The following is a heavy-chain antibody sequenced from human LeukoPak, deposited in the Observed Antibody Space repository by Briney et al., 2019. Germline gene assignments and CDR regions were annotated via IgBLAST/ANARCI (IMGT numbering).Heavy chain of an antibody. Sequence: GGSLRLSCAASGFTFNSYAMTWVRQAPGKGLEWVSLISGSGASTDYADSVKGRFTISRDNSKNTLYLQMNSLRAEDTALYYCAKSPYSSSWYYFDHWGQGTLVTVSS. D-gene: IGHD6-13*01. CDR1: GFTFNSYA. V-gene: IGHV3-23*01. CDR3: AKSPYSSSWYYFDH. J-gene: IGHJ4*02. CDR2: ISGSGAST.